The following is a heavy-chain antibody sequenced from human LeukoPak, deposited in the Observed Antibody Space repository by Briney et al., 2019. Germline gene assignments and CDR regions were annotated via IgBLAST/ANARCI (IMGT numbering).Heavy chain of an antibody. J-gene: IGHJ4*02. CDR2: IKQDGSEK. D-gene: IGHD3-10*01. V-gene: IGHV3-7*03. CDR1: GFSFSTYW. Sequence: GGSLRLSCTGSGFSFSTYWMIWVRQAPGKGLEWVASIKQDGSEKYYVDSVKGRFTISRDNAKNSLYLQMNSLRAEDTAVYYCAREVLWFGELLAPFGYWGQGTLSPSPQ. CDR3: AREVLWFGELLAPFGY.